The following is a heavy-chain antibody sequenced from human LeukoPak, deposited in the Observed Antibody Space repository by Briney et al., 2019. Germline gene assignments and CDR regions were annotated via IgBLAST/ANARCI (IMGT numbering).Heavy chain of an antibody. CDR2: ISSSSSTI. CDR1: GFTFSSYS. Sequence: GGSLRLSCAASGFTFSSYSMNWVRQAPGKGLEWVSYISSSSSTIYYADSVKGRFTISRDNAKNSLYLQVNSLRAEDTAVYYCARDRLYYDSSGYYDYWGQGTLVTVSS. V-gene: IGHV3-48*01. CDR3: ARDRLYYDSSGYYDY. D-gene: IGHD3-22*01. J-gene: IGHJ4*02.